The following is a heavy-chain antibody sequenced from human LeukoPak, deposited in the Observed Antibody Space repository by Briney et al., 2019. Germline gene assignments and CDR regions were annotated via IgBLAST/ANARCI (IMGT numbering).Heavy chain of an antibody. CDR3: ARHPHYYDSSGYYVDDAFDI. V-gene: IGHV3-74*01. J-gene: IGHJ3*02. Sequence: GGSPRLSCAASGFTFSYYWMHWVRQAPGKGLVWVSRINSDGSSTSYADSVKGRFTISRDNAKNTLYLQMNSLRAEDTAVYYCARHPHYYDSSGYYVDDAFDIWGQGTMVTVSS. D-gene: IGHD3-22*01. CDR1: GFTFSYYW. CDR2: INSDGSST.